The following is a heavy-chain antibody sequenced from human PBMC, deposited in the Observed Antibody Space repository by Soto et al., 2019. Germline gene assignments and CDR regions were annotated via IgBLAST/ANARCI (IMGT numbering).Heavy chain of an antibody. CDR2: INHSGST. D-gene: IGHD6-13*01. CDR1: GGSFSGYY. J-gene: IGHJ4*02. V-gene: IGHV4-34*01. CDR3: ARGIAAAAHDY. Sequence: QVQLQQWGAGLLKPSETLSLTCAVYGGSFSGYYWSWIRQPPGKGLEWIGEINHSGSTNYNPSLKSRVTISVDTSKNQFSLKLSSVTAADTAVYYCARGIAAAAHDYWGQGTLVTVSS.